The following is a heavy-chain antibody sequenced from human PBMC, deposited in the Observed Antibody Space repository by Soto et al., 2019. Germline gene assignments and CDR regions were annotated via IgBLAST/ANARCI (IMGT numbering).Heavy chain of an antibody. CDR3: ARAAYASSWYGEDV. D-gene: IGHD6-13*01. J-gene: IGHJ6*02. Sequence: ASVKVSCKASGYTFTSYAMHWVRQAPGQGLEWMGWISAYNGNTKYAQKLQGRVTMTTDTSTSTAYMELRSLRSDDTAVYYCARAAYASSWYGEDVWGQGTTVTVSS. V-gene: IGHV1-18*01. CDR2: ISAYNGNT. CDR1: GYTFTSYA.